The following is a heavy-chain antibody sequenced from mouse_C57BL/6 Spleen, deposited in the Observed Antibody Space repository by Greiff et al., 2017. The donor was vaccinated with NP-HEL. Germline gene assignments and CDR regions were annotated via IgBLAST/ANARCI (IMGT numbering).Heavy chain of an antibody. CDR1: GYTFTNYW. D-gene: IGHD1-2*01. J-gene: IGHJ2*01. Sequence: VKLLESGAELVRPGTSVKMSCKASGYTFTNYWIGWAKQRPGHGLEWIGDIYPGGGYTNYNEKFKGKATLTADKSSSTAYMQFSSLTSEDSAIYYCARKDYYGLDYWGQGTTLTVSS. CDR3: ARKDYYGLDY. V-gene: IGHV1-63*01. CDR2: IYPGGGYT.